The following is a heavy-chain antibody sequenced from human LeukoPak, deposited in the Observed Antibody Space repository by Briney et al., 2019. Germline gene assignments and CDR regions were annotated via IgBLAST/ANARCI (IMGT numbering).Heavy chain of an antibody. D-gene: IGHD5-18*01. Sequence: PSETLSLTCAVYGGSFSGYYWSWVRQPPGKGLEWIGEINHSGSTNYNPSLKSRVTISVDTSKNQFSLKLSSVTAADTAGYYCARGFQLSHVYTAMVRGYYFDYWGQGTLVTVSS. CDR1: GGSFSGYY. CDR2: INHSGST. V-gene: IGHV4-34*01. CDR3: ARGFQLSHVYTAMVRGYYFDY. J-gene: IGHJ4*02.